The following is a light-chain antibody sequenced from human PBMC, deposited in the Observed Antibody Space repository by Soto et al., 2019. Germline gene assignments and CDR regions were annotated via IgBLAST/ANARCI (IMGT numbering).Light chain of an antibody. Sequence: QSALTQPASVSGSPGQSITISCTGTSSDVGGYNSVSWYQQHPGKVPKIMIYDVSIRPSGVPDRFFGSKSGHTASLTISGLQAEDAAEYSCSPYTSITALVLGTGTKLTVL. V-gene: IGLV2-14*01. CDR2: DVS. CDR3: SPYTSITALV. J-gene: IGLJ1*01. CDR1: SSDVGGYNS.